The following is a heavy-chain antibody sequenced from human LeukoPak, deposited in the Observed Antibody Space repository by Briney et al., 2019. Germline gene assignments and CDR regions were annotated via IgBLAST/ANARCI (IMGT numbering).Heavy chain of an antibody. V-gene: IGHV3-48*03. D-gene: IGHD5-18*01. CDR3: ARAGHSYGLGEFDY. Sequence: GGSLRLSCAASGFTFSSYEMNWVRQAPGKGLEWVSYISSSGSTIYYADSVKGRFTISRDNAKNSLYLQMNSLRAEETAVYYCARAGHSYGLGEFDYWGQGTLVTVSS. J-gene: IGHJ4*01. CDR1: GFTFSSYE. CDR2: ISSSGSTI.